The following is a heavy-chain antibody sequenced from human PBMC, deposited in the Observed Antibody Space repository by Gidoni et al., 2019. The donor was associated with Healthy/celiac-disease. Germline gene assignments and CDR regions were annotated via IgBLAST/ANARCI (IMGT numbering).Heavy chain of an antibody. CDR3: ARGFKKYCSGGSCYYFDY. Sequence: QVQLVQSGAEVKKPGSSVKVSCKASGGTFSSYALSWVRQAPGQGLEWMGGIIPSFGTANYAQKFQGRVTITADESTSTAYMELSSLRSEDTAVYYCARGFKKYCSGGSCYYFDYWGQGTLVTVSS. J-gene: IGHJ4*02. CDR1: GGTFSSYA. CDR2: IIPSFGTA. V-gene: IGHV1-69*01. D-gene: IGHD2-15*01.